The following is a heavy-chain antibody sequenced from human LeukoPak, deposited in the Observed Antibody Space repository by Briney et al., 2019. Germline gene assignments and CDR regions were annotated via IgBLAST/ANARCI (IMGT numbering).Heavy chain of an antibody. CDR2: IKSGGSST. CDR1: GFTFSSYW. V-gene: IGHV3-74*01. D-gene: IGHD3-3*01. Sequence: GGSLRLSCAASGFTFSSYWMHWVRQAPGKGLVWVSRIKSGGSSTTYADSVKGRFTISRDNAKNTLYLQMNSLRAEDTAVYYCARSDYTNYWGQGTLVTVSS. CDR3: ARSDYTNY. J-gene: IGHJ4*02.